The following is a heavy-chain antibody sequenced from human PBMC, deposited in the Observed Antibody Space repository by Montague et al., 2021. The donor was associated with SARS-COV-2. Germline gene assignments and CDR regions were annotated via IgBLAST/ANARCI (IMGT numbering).Heavy chain of an antibody. CDR2: INHFGST. V-gene: IGHV4-34*01. CDR1: GGSFSGYY. D-gene: IGHD3-16*02. J-gene: IGHJ4*02. CDR3: ARGPYDYVWGCYRLSFDY. Sequence: SETLSLTCGVYGGSFSGYYWNWIRQPPGTGLERIGEINHFGSTNYNPSLKSRVTISVDTSKNQFSLNLSPVTAADTALYCCARGPYDYVWGCYRLSFDYWGQGTLITVSS.